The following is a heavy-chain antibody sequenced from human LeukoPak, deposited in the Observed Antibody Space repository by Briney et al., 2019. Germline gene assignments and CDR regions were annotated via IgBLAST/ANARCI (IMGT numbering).Heavy chain of an antibody. V-gene: IGHV3-48*03. J-gene: IGHJ4*02. Sequence: PGGSLRLSCAASGFTFSGYEMNWVRQAPGKGLEWVSYISSSGSTIYYADSVKGRFTISRDNAKNSLYLQMNSLRAEDTAVYYCARGPVVVVAAEYYFDYWGQGTLVTVSS. D-gene: IGHD2-15*01. CDR3: ARGPVVVVAAEYYFDY. CDR1: GFTFSGYE. CDR2: ISSSGSTI.